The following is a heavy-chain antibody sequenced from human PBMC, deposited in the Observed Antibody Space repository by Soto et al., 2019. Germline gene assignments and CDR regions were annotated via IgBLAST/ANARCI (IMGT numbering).Heavy chain of an antibody. J-gene: IGHJ4*02. Sequence: ASVKGSCKASGYTFTSYAMRWVRQAPGQRLEWMGWINAGNGNTKYSQKFQGRVTITRDTSASTAYMELSSLRSEDTAVYYCARERVVVAAISYFDYWGQGTLVTVSS. CDR3: ARERVVVAAISYFDY. CDR2: INAGNGNT. CDR1: GYTFTSYA. V-gene: IGHV1-3*01. D-gene: IGHD2-15*01.